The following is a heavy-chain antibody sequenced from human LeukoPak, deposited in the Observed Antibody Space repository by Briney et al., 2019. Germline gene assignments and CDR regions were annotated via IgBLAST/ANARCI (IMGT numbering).Heavy chain of an antibody. Sequence: SSETLSLTCAVYGGSFSGYYWSWIRQPPGKGLEWIGEINHSGSTNYNPSLKSRVTISVDTSKNQFSLKLSSVTAADTAVYYCARGSRRYSYGLECWGQGTLVTVSS. J-gene: IGHJ4*02. CDR3: ARGSRRYSYGLEC. CDR1: GGSFSGYY. D-gene: IGHD5-18*01. CDR2: INHSGST. V-gene: IGHV4-34*01.